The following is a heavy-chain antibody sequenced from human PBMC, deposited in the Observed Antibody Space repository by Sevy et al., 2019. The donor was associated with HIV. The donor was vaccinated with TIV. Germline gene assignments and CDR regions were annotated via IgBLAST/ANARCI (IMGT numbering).Heavy chain of an antibody. V-gene: IGHV3-74*01. D-gene: IGHD1-7*01. Sequence: GGSLRLSCAASGFTFSRYWMHWVRQAQGKGLMWVSHIKDDGSRAFFADSVKGRFTISSYNAKNTLYLQLNSLRAEDTAIYYCARGKLGGATTYLDLEYWGLGTLVTVSS. CDR2: IKDDGSRA. CDR3: ARGKLGGATTYLDLEY. J-gene: IGHJ4*02. CDR1: GFTFSRYW.